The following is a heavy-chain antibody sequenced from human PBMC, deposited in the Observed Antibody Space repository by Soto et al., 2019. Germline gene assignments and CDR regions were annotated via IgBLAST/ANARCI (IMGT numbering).Heavy chain of an antibody. D-gene: IGHD3-16*02. CDR2: ISGSGGST. CDR1: GFTFSTYA. Sequence: PGGSLRLSCAASGFTFSTYAMSWVRQAPGRGLEWVSAISGSGGSTYYADSVKGRFTISRDNSKNTLYLQMNSLRAEDTAVYYCARNKGGYTFYYFDSWGQGTLVTVSS. J-gene: IGHJ4*02. CDR3: ARNKGGYTFYYFDS. V-gene: IGHV3-23*01.